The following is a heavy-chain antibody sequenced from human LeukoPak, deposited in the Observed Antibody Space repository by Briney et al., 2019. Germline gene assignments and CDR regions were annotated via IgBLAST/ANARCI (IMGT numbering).Heavy chain of an antibody. CDR1: GYTFTGYY. Sequence: ASVKVSCKASGYTFTGYYMHWVRQAPGQGLEWMGWINPNSGGTNYAQKFRGSVTMTRDTSISTAYMELSRLRSDDTAVYYCARRHYITGTTVLDYWGQGTLVTVSS. CDR2: INPNSGGT. D-gene: IGHD1-7*01. V-gene: IGHV1-2*02. J-gene: IGHJ4*02. CDR3: ARRHYITGTTVLDY.